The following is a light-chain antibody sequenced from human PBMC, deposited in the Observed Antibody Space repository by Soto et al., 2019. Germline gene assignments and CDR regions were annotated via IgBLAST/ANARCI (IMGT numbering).Light chain of an antibody. J-gene: IGKJ3*01. CDR2: DAS. CDR3: QQYNDWPET. CDR1: QSISSN. Sequence: ETVMTQSPATLSVSPGERATLSCWASQSISSNLAWYQQKPGQAPRLLIYDASTRATDIPVRFSGSGSGTEFTLTISGLQSGDFAVYYCQQYNDWPETFGPGTKVDI. V-gene: IGKV3-15*01.